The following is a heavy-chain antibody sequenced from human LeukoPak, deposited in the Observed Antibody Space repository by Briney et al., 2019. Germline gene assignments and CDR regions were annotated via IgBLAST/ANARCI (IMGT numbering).Heavy chain of an antibody. Sequence: GRSLRLSCAASGFTFSSYGMHLVRQAPGKGLEWVAVISYDGSNKYYADSVKGRFTISRDNSKNTLYLQMNSLRAEDTAVYYCARLTTGSPYWGQGTLVTVSS. J-gene: IGHJ4*02. CDR1: GFTFSSYG. V-gene: IGHV3-30*03. CDR3: ARLTTGSPY. CDR2: ISYDGSNK. D-gene: IGHD3-3*01.